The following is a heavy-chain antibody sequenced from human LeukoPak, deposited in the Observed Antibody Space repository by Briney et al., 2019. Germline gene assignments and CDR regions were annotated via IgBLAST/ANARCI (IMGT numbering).Heavy chain of an antibody. CDR1: GFTFSSYG. J-gene: IGHJ4*02. CDR2: ISYDGSNK. CDR3: AKTQQLGY. V-gene: IGHV3-30*18. D-gene: IGHD6-13*01. Sequence: GGSLSLSCAASGFTFSSYGMHWARQAPGRGLEWVAVISYDGSNKYYADSVKGRFTISRDNSKNTLYLEMNSLRAEDTAVYYCAKTQQLGYWGQGTLVTVSS.